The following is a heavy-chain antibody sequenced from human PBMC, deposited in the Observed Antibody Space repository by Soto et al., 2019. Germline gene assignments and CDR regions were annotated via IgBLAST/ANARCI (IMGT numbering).Heavy chain of an antibody. J-gene: IGHJ5*02. V-gene: IGHV3-21*01. CDR2: ISSSSSYI. Sequence: PGGSLRLSCAASGFTFSSYSMNWVRQAPGKGLEWVSSISSSSSYIYYADSVKGRFTISRDNAKNSLYLQMNSLRAEDTAVYYCASNPLQLWSSLGEWFDPWSQGSLVTVSS. CDR1: GFTFSSYS. D-gene: IGHD5-18*01. CDR3: ASNPLQLWSSLGEWFDP.